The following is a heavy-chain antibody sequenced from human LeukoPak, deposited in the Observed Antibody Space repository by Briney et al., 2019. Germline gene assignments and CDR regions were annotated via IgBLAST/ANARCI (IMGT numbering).Heavy chain of an antibody. CDR1: GFTFSGFT. D-gene: IGHD5-12*01. V-gene: IGHV3-21*01. CDR3: AREEGGYRGRYFDY. J-gene: IGHJ4*02. CDR2: ISSSSNHI. Sequence: GGSLRLSCAASGFTFSGFTMNWVRQAPGKRLEWVSSISSSSNHIYYADSVKGRFTISRDNAKNSLYLQMNSLRAEDTAVYYCAREEGGYRGRYFDYWGQGTLVTVSS.